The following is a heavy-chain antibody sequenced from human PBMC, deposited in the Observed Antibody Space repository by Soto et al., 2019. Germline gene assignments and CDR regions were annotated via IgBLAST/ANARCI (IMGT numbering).Heavy chain of an antibody. CDR3: ARGPYYDLIWNYYYMDV. V-gene: IGHV4-59*08. Sequence: QVQLQESGPGLVKPSETLSLSCSVSGGSISGHYWSWVRQTPGKGLERIGYMYYSGSTNYNPSLKSRVTISVDTSKNHFSLRLTSVTAADTAVYYCARGPYYDLIWNYYYMDVRGKGTTVTVSS. D-gene: IGHD3-16*01. CDR2: MYYSGST. CDR1: GGSISGHY. J-gene: IGHJ6*03.